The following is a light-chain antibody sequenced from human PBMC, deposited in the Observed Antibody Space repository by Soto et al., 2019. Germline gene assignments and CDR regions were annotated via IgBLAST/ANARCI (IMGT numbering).Light chain of an antibody. Sequence: EIVLTQSPGTLSLSPGERATLSCRASQSVSSSYLAWYQHKPGQAPRLLIYGASSRATGIPDRFSGSGSGTDFTRTISRLEPDDFAVYYWQRYGSSPRTFGPGTTLAIK. CDR2: GAS. J-gene: IGKJ2*02. V-gene: IGKV3-20*01. CDR1: QSVSSSY. CDR3: QRYGSSPRT.